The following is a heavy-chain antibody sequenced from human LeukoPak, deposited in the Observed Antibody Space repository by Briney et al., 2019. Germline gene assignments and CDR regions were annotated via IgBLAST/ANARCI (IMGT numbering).Heavy chain of an antibody. V-gene: IGHV3-74*01. Sequence: GGSLRLSCAASGFSFSNYWMHWVRQAPGKGLVWVSRINSDGSSTTYADSVKGRFTISRDNAKNTLYLQMNSLRAEDTTVYYCARDGVEFYNWFDPWGQGTLVTVSS. CDR1: GFSFSNYW. CDR2: INSDGSST. J-gene: IGHJ5*02. D-gene: IGHD2-21*01. CDR3: ARDGVEFYNWFDP.